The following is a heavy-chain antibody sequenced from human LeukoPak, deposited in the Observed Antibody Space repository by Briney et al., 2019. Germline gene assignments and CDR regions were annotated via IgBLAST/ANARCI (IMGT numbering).Heavy chain of an antibody. V-gene: IGHV1-24*01. D-gene: IGHD1-26*01. CDR3: ARAGTSTNNDY. Sequence: ASVKVSCKFSGYTLTELSMHWVRQAPGKGLEWMGGFDPEDGETIYAQKFQGRVTITRNTSISTAYMELSSLRSEDTAVYYCARAGTSTNNDYWGQGTLVTVSS. CDR2: FDPEDGET. J-gene: IGHJ4*02. CDR1: GYTLTELS.